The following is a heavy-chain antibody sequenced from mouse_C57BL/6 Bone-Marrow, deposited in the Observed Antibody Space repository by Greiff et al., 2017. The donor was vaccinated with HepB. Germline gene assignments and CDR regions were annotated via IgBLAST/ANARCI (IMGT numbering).Heavy chain of an antibody. J-gene: IGHJ2*01. CDR2: IDPENGDT. D-gene: IGHD3-2*02. CDR1: GFNIKDDY. V-gene: IGHV14-4*01. Sequence: EVQLQQSGAELVRPGASVKLSCTASGFNIKDDYMHWVKQRPEQGLEWIGWIDPENGDTEYASKFQGKATITADPSSNTAYLQLSSLTSEDTAVYYCTTGSADYWGQGTTLTVSS. CDR3: TTGSADY.